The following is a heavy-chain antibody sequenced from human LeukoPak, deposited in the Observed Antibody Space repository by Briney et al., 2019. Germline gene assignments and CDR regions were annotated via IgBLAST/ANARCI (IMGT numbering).Heavy chain of an antibody. V-gene: IGHV3-64D*09. CDR1: GFTFSYFP. CDR2: VSSDGGST. CDR3: VKAILFGSVSYYAD. Sequence: PGRSLRLSCSASGFTFSYFPMHWVRQAPGKGLEYVSAVSSDGGSTYYADSVRGRFTIPRDNSKNTLSLQMGSLRPEDTAVYYCVKAILFGSVSYYADWGQGTLVTVSS. J-gene: IGHJ4*02. D-gene: IGHD3-22*01.